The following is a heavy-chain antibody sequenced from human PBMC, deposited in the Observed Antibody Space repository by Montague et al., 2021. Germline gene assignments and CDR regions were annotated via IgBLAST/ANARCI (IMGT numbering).Heavy chain of an antibody. Sequence: SETLSLTCSVSGDSINGWYWSWIRQPPGKGLEWIGSVFYSGATNYNPSLKSRVTMSVDTSKNQVSLKVNSVTAADTAVYYCARQGFYESGGFFIWGLGTLVTASS. CDR2: VFYSGAT. V-gene: IGHV4-59*01. CDR1: GDSINGWY. D-gene: IGHD3-22*01. CDR3: ARQGFYESGGFFI. J-gene: IGHJ4*02.